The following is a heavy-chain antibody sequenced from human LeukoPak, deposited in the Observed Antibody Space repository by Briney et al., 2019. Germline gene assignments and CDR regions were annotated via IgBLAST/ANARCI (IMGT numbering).Heavy chain of an antibody. CDR3: TSFERDPVAATDY. Sequence: GGSLRLSCAASGFTFSGYTMHWVRPASGKGREWVGRIRSKANSYATAYAASVKGRFTISRDDSKNTAYLQMNSLKTEDTAVYYCTSFERDPVAATDYWGQGTLVTVSS. CDR1: GFTFSGYT. V-gene: IGHV3-73*01. CDR2: IRSKANSYAT. J-gene: IGHJ4*02. D-gene: IGHD2-15*01.